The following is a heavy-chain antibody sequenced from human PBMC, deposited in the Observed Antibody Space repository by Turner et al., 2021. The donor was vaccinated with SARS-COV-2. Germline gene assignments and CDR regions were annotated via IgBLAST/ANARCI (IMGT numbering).Heavy chain of an antibody. CDR2: FRWDGSRI. J-gene: IGHJ6*02. Sequence: EVRLVESGGGLVQPGWSLRLSCAGSGFKFDEHAMPWVRQVPGKGLEWVSGFRWDGSRIGYADSVKGRFTVSWDNAKNALYLQMNSLRADDTALYYCGKDVSRGGLDVWGPGTTVTVSS. CDR3: GKDVSRGGLDV. CDR1: GFKFDEHA. V-gene: IGHV3-9*01.